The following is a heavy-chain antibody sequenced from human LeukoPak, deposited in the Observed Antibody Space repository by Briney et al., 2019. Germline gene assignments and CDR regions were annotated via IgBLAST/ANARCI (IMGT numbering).Heavy chain of an antibody. V-gene: IGHV4-34*01. CDR1: GGSFSGYY. CDR2: INHSGST. J-gene: IGHJ6*04. Sequence: PSETLSLTCAVYGGSFSGYYWSWIRQPPGKGLEWIGEINHSGSTNYNPSLKSRVTISVDTSKNQFSLKLSSVTAADTAVYYCAREVGGPLAVMDVWGKGTTVTISS. D-gene: IGHD3-16*01. CDR3: AREVGGPLAVMDV.